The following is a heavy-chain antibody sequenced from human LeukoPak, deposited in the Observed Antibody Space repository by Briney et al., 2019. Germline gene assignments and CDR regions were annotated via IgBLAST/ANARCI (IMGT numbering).Heavy chain of an antibody. D-gene: IGHD6-19*01. CDR2: VYYTGVT. CDR3: ARGPDSGWYPSS. Sequence: PWETLSLTCTVSGASISSGHYWGWIRQPPGKGLEWVGSVYYTGVTDYTPSLKSRVTISVERSKNQFSLKLRSVTAADTAVYYCARGPDSGWYPSSWGQGTLVTVPS. V-gene: IGHV4-39*01. CDR1: GASISSGHY. J-gene: IGHJ5*02.